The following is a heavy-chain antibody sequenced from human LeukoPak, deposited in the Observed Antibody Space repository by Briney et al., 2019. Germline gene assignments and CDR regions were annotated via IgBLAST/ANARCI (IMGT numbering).Heavy chain of an antibody. CDR3: ARDPGRGYSKLYYMDV. CDR1: GFTFDDYA. J-gene: IGHJ6*03. V-gene: IGHV3-9*01. Sequence: GGSLRLSCAASGFTFDDYAMHWVRQAPGKGLEWVSGISWNSLYIAYADSVKGRFTISRDNAKNSLYLQLNSLRAEDTALYYCARDPGRGYSKLYYMDVRGKGTTVTVSS. D-gene: IGHD4-11*01. CDR2: ISWNSLYI.